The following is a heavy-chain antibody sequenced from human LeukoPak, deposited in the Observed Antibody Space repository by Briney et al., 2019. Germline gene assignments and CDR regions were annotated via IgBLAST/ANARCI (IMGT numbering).Heavy chain of an antibody. CDR1: GFTFSTYS. V-gene: IGHV3-21*01. CDR2: ISSSSSYI. J-gene: IGHJ4*02. Sequence: GGTLRLSCAPSGFTFSTYSMNWVRQTPGEGLEWVSCISSSSSYIYYADPVKGRFTISRDNAKNSLYLQMNSRRAEDTAVYFCARSPICGSLKGYFDYWGEGTLVTVSS. D-gene: IGHD3-10*01. CDR3: ARSPICGSLKGYFDY.